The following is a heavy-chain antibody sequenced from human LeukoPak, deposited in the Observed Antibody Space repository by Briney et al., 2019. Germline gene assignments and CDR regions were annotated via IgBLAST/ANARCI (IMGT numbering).Heavy chain of an antibody. CDR3: ARGRIVVVPAAIINLDP. D-gene: IGHD2-2*01. CDR2: MNPNSGNT. J-gene: IGHJ5*02. Sequence: ASVKVPCKASGYTFTSYDINWVRQATGQGLEWMGWMNPNSGNTGYAQKFQGRVTITRNTSISTAYMELSSLRSEDTAVYYCARGRIVVVPAAIINLDPWGQGTLVTVSS. V-gene: IGHV1-8*03. CDR1: GYTFTSYD.